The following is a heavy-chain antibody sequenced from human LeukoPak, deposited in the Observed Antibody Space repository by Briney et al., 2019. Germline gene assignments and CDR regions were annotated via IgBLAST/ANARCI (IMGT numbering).Heavy chain of an antibody. Sequence: SETLSLTCTVSGGSISSSSYYWGWIRQPPGKGLEWIGSMHYSGSTYYNPSLKSRVTISVDASKNQFSLKLSSVTAADTAVYYCARLRGYSYGYRNYYYYMDVWGKGTTVTVSS. V-gene: IGHV4-39*07. D-gene: IGHD5-18*01. CDR1: GGSISSSSYY. CDR3: ARLRGYSYGYRNYYYYMDV. J-gene: IGHJ6*03. CDR2: MHYSGST.